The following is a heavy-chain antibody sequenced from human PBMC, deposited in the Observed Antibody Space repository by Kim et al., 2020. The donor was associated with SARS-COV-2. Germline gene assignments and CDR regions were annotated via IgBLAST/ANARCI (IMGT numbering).Heavy chain of an antibody. CDR1: GGTFSSYA. CDR3: ARSVVVPAATRAGYYYGMDV. Sequence: SVKVSCKASGGTFSSYAISWVRQAPGQGLEWMGGIIPIFGTANYAQKFQGRVTITADESTSTAYMELSSLRSEDTAVYYCARSVVVPAATRAGYYYGMDVWGQGTTVTVSS. J-gene: IGHJ6*02. V-gene: IGHV1-69*13. CDR2: IIPIFGTA. D-gene: IGHD2-2*01.